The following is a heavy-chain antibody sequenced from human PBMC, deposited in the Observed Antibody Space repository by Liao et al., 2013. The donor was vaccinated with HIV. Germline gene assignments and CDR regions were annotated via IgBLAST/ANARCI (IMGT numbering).Heavy chain of an antibody. Sequence: QVQLQESGPGLVKPSETLSLTCTVSGGSISNYYWNWIRQPAGKALEWIGRTYASGGTTYNPSLKSRVTMSVDTSNNQFSLKLSSVTAADTAVYYCARAEYYGSGCFDYWGQGTLVTVSS. CDR1: GGSISNYY. V-gene: IGHV4-4*07. J-gene: IGHJ4*02. CDR2: TYASGGT. D-gene: IGHD3-10*01. CDR3: ARAEYYGSGCFDY.